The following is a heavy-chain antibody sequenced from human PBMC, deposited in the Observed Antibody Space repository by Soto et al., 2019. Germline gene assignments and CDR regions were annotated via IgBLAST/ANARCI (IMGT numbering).Heavy chain of an antibody. D-gene: IGHD6-19*01. V-gene: IGHV3-21*06. CDR3: ARGAALAGKLDL. J-gene: IGHJ4*02. CDR2: ISSHGRDI. CDR1: GFTFTSDS. Sequence: EVQLVESGGGLVKPGGSVRLSCEASGFTFTSDSMTWVRQAPGKGLEWVSSISSHGRDIFYADSVKCRFTISRDNAKDSLHLQMNSLTGEDSAVYYCARGAALAGKLDLWGQGTLVTVSS.